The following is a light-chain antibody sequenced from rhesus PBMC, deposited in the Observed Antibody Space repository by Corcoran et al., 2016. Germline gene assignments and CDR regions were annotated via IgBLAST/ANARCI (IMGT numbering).Light chain of an antibody. Sequence: QAALTQPRSVSGSPGKSVTISCPGTSSDIGGYNYVSWYQHHPGTAPKLMIYEVSKRPSGVSDRFSGSKSGNTASLTISGLQAEDEADYYCSSYAGSNTYVFGSGTKLTVL. V-gene: IGLV2-32*02. CDR1: SSDIGGYNY. CDR3: SSYAGSNTYV. J-gene: IGLJ6*01. CDR2: EVS.